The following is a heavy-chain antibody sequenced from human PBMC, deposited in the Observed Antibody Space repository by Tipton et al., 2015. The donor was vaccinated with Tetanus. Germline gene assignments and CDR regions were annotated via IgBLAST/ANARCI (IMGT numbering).Heavy chain of an antibody. D-gene: IGHD5-12*01. Sequence: QLVQSGAEVKKPGASVTVSCKASGYAFTGYYIHWVRQAPGQGLEWMGWVSPDSGGTNLALRFQGQVTLTSDTSSDTAYMEMSRLSFDDTATYYCARVHGFDPSNLDYWGQGTVVTVSS. J-gene: IGHJ4*02. V-gene: IGHV1-2*02. CDR3: ARVHGFDPSNLDY. CDR2: VSPDSGGT. CDR1: GYAFTGYY.